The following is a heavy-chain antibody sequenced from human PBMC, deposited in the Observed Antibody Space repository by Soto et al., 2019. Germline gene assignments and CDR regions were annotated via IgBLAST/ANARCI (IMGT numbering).Heavy chain of an antibody. CDR3: ARSRMADAFDF. Sequence: ASVKVSCKASGYTFTSYYMHWVRQAPGQGLEWMGIINPSGGSTTYAQKSQGRVTMTRDTSTNTVYMELSSLRSEDMAVYYCARSRMADAFDFWGQGTMVTVSS. V-gene: IGHV1-46*01. CDR2: INPSGGST. CDR1: GYTFTSYY. J-gene: IGHJ3*01.